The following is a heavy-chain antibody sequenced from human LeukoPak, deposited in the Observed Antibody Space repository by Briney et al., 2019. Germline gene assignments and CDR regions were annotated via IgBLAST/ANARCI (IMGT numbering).Heavy chain of an antibody. V-gene: IGHV4-34*01. CDR2: INHSGST. D-gene: IGHD2-2*01. Sequence: SETLSLTCAVYGGSFSGYYWSWIRLPPGKGLEWIGEINHSGSTNYNPSLKSRVTISVDTSKNQFSLKLSSVTAADTAVYYCATSPPPAENDYWGQGTLVTVSS. CDR3: ATSPPPAENDY. CDR1: GGSFSGYY. J-gene: IGHJ4*02.